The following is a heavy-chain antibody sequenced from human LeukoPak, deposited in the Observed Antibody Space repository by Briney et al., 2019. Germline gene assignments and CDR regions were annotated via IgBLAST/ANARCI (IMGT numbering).Heavy chain of an antibody. Sequence: GGSLRLSCTASGFTLSSHAMSWVRQAPGKGLEWVSALSGSGGNTYYTDSVKGRFTISRDNSKNTLYLQMNSLSAEDTAKYYCAKVASLCTSTSCVRGGFDYWGQGTLVTVSS. CDR2: LSGSGGNT. CDR1: GFTLSSHA. V-gene: IGHV3-23*01. CDR3: AKVASLCTSTSCVRGGFDY. J-gene: IGHJ4*02. D-gene: IGHD2-2*01.